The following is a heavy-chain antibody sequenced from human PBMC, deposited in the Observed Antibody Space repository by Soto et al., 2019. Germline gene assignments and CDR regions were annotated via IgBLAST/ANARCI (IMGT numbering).Heavy chain of an antibody. D-gene: IGHD4-17*01. J-gene: IGHJ4*02. Sequence: EVHLVESGGGLAQPGGSLRLSCAASGFTFSNNWIHWVRQAPGKGLVWVSGIRSDGGSTTYADSVKGRFTISRDNAKNTLYLQMISLRAEDTAVYYCARAAPFNYGGNSGFDFWGPGTLVAVSS. V-gene: IGHV3-74*03. CDR2: IRSDGGST. CDR1: GFTFSNNW. CDR3: ARAAPFNYGGNSGFDF.